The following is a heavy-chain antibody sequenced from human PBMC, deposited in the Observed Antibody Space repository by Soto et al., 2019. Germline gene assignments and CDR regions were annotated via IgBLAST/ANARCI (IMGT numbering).Heavy chain of an antibody. CDR1: GFTFSSYA. CDR2: ISYDGSNK. J-gene: IGHJ2*01. Sequence: QGQLVESGGGVVQPGRSLRLSCAASGFTFSSYAMHWVRQAPGKGLEWVAVISYDGSNKYYADPVKGRFTISRDNSKNTLYLQMNSLRAEDTAVYYCARDPLWGTAMVLWYFDLWGRGTLVTVSS. D-gene: IGHD5-18*01. V-gene: IGHV3-30-3*01. CDR3: ARDPLWGTAMVLWYFDL.